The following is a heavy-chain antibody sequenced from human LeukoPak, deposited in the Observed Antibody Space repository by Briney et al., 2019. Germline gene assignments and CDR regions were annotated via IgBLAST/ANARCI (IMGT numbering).Heavy chain of an antibody. D-gene: IGHD6-13*01. CDR1: GGSFSGYY. V-gene: IGHV4-34*01. Sequence: SETLSLTCAVYGGSFSGYYWSWIRQPPGKGLEWIGEINHSGSTNYNPSLKSRVTISVDTSKNQFSLKLSSVTAADTAVYYCARVTVFVAAVGDWFDPWGQGTLVNVSS. CDR3: ARVTVFVAAVGDWFDP. CDR2: INHSGST. J-gene: IGHJ5*02.